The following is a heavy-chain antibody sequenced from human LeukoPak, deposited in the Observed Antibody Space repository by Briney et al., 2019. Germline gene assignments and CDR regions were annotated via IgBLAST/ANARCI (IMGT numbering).Heavy chain of an antibody. D-gene: IGHD3-10*01. J-gene: IGHJ4*02. Sequence: GGSLRLSCAASGFTFSTYNTNWVRQAPGKGLEWISYIGTSVTNTHYADSVKGRFTISRDNAKNSLSLEMNSLRVEDTAVYYCVREGGSGSYSNYWGQGTLVTVSS. CDR1: GFTFSTYN. V-gene: IGHV3-48*01. CDR3: VREGGSGSYSNY. CDR2: IGTSVTNT.